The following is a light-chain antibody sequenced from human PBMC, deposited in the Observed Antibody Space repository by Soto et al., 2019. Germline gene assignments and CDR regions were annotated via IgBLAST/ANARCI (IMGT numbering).Light chain of an antibody. CDR2: AAS. CDR3: QQYNTYWT. CDR1: QSISSY. V-gene: IGKV1-39*01. Sequence: DIQMTQSPSSLSASVGDRVTITCRASQSISSYLNWYQQKPGKAPKLLIYAASSLQSGVPSRFSGSGSGTEFTLTITGLQPDDFATYYCQQYNTYWTFGQGTKVDIK. J-gene: IGKJ1*01.